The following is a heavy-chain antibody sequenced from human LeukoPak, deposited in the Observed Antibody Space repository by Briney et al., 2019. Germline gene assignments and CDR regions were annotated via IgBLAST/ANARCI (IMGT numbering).Heavy chain of an antibody. CDR1: GDSISRYY. D-gene: IGHD3-16*01. CDR3: ARGPPLYDYVWGSYGYYFDY. V-gene: IGHV4-4*07. Sequence: SETLSLTSIVSGDSISRYYWSWIRQPAGKGLEWIGRIYGSGGIHYNPSLNSRVTMSVDTSKNQFSLKQSSVTAADTAVYYCARGPPLYDYVWGSYGYYFDYWGQGTLVTVSS. CDR2: IYGSGGI. J-gene: IGHJ4*02.